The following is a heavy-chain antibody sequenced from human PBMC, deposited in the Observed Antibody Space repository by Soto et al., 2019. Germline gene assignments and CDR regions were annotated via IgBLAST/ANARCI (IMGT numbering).Heavy chain of an antibody. Sequence: QLQLQESGSGLVKPSQTLSLTCAVSGGSINSGGYSWSWIRQPPGKGLEWIWFISHSGSTYYNPSLKSRVTISMDTSKNHFSLKLSSVTAADTAVYYCARRSCNSPSCYYYGLDVWGHGTTVTVSS. CDR3: ARRSCNSPSCYYYGLDV. CDR1: GGSINSGGYS. CDR2: ISHSGST. D-gene: IGHD2-2*01. J-gene: IGHJ6*02. V-gene: IGHV4-30-2*01.